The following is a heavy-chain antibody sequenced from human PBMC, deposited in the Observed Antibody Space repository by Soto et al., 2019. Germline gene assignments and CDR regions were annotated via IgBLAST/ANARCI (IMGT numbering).Heavy chain of an antibody. V-gene: IGHV4-61*01. CDR2: IFYNATA. D-gene: IGHD6-19*01. Sequence: SETLSLTCSVSGGSVSSGSFHWSWIRQPPGKGLQFIGSIFYNATANYSPSLKNRVSISIDTSQSQFFLQLISVAAADTAVYYCARIGGWYDIDFWGQGSLVTV. CDR3: ARIGGWYDIDF. J-gene: IGHJ4*02. CDR1: GGSVSSGSFH.